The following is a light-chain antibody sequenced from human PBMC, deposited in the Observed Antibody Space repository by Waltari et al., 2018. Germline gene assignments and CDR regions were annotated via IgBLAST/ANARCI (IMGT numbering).Light chain of an antibody. CDR3: QQSFTYPYT. CDR1: HDSDTF. V-gene: IGKV1-39*01. CDR2: ATS. J-gene: IGKJ2*01. Sequence: ITRRATHDSDTFIRYYEYKPGKAPNLLNSATSTLHDGVPLRFRGSGSATVFNLTLTRLQREDFATYYCQQSFTYPYTFSQGTRLEIK.